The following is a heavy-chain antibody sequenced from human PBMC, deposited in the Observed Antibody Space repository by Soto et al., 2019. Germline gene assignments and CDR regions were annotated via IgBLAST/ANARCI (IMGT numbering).Heavy chain of an antibody. Sequence: QVQLVESGGGVVQPGTSLRLSCAASGFTFSDYYMHWVRQAPGKGPEWVAVIWSDGGDKYYADSVKGRFTISRDNSKNTLYLLMNSLRGEDTAVYYCSRGRFRLLWGDVWGKGTTVTVSS. CDR1: GFTFSDYY. J-gene: IGHJ6*04. CDR2: IWSDGGDK. CDR3: SRGRFRLLWGDV. V-gene: IGHV3-33*01. D-gene: IGHD2-2*01.